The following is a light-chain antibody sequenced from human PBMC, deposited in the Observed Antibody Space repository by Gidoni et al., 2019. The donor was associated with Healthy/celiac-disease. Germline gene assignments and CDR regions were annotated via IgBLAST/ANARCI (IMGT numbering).Light chain of an antibody. J-gene: IGLJ2*01. V-gene: IGLV1-47*01. CDR2: RNN. Sequence: SVLTQPPSASGTPGQGVTISCSGSSSNIGSNYVYWYQQLPGTATKLLIYRNNQRPSGVPDRFSGSKSGTSASLAISGLRSEDEADYYCAAWDDSLSGVVFGGGTKLTVL. CDR1: SSNIGSNY. CDR3: AAWDDSLSGVV.